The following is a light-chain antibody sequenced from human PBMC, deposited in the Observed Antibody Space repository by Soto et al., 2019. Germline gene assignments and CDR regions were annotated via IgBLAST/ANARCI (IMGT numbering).Light chain of an antibody. V-gene: IGKV1-5*01. CDR2: DAS. J-gene: IGKJ4*01. CDR3: QQYSTYPLF. CDR1: QSINTW. Sequence: DIHMTQSPSTLSASVGDRVTITCRASQSINTWLAWYQQKPGKAPKSLIYDASILESGVPSTFSGSGSGTEFTLSISSLQPDDFATYYCQQYSTYPLFFGGGTRVEIK.